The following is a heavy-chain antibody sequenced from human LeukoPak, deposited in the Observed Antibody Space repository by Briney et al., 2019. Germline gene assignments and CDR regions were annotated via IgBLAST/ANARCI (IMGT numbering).Heavy chain of an antibody. CDR1: GFTFSDYS. CDR3: ARDYKYAFDN. Sequence: GGSLRLSCAASGFTFSDYSMNWVRQAPGKGLEWISYIGIDSGNTKYAESLKRRFTISGDKDKNSLYLQMNSLRVEDTAVYYCARDYKYAFDNWGQGTLVTVSS. D-gene: IGHD5-24*01. CDR2: IGIDSGNT. V-gene: IGHV3-48*01. J-gene: IGHJ4*02.